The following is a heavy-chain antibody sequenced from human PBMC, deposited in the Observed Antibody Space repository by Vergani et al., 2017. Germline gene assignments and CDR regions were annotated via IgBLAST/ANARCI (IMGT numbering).Heavy chain of an antibody. J-gene: IGHJ4*02. Sequence: QMQLVQSGPEVKKPGTSVKVSCKASGFTFTSSAMQWVRQARGQRLEWIGWIVVGSGNTNYAQKFQERVTITRDMSTSTAYMELSSLRSEDTAVYYCARATCSGGSCYRGFEYWGQGSLITVSS. V-gene: IGHV1-58*02. D-gene: IGHD2-15*01. CDR1: GFTFTSSA. CDR3: ARATCSGGSCYRGFEY. CDR2: IVVGSGNT.